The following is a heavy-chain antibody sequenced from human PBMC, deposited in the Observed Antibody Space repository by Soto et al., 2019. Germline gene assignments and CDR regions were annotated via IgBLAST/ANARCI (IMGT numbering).Heavy chain of an antibody. D-gene: IGHD2-2*01. V-gene: IGHV4-39*02. Sequence: LETLSLTWTVAGGSIGGGDDYWSWIRQPPGKGLEWIGSIYYSGYTYYNPSLKSRVTISVDTSKNQFSLKLSSVTAADTAVYYCARDFSISTSCMRPVCYYYYGMDVWGQGTTVTVSS. CDR1: GGSIGGGDDY. J-gene: IGHJ6*02. CDR2: IYYSGYT. CDR3: ARDFSISTSCMRPVCYYYYGMDV.